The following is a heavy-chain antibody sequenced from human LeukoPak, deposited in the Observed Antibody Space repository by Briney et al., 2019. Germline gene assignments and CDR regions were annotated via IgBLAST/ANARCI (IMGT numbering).Heavy chain of an antibody. V-gene: IGHV1-8*02. CDR1: GYTSTSYG. CDR3: ARAGYCSSTSCYRYYYYYMDV. Sequence: GASVKVSCKASGYTSTSYGISWVRQATGQGLEWMGWMNPNSGNTGYAQKFQGRVTMTRNTSISTAYMELSSLRSEDTAVYYCARAGYCSSTSCYRYYYYYMDVWGKGTTVTISS. J-gene: IGHJ6*03. CDR2: MNPNSGNT. D-gene: IGHD2-2*01.